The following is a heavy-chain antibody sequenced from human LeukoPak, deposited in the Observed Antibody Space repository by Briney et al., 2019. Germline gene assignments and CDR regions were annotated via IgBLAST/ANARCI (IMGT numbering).Heavy chain of an antibody. Sequence: SETLSLTCTVSGGSISSYYWSWIRQPPGKGLEWIGYISYSGSTNYNPSLKSRVTISVDTSKNQFSLKLSSVTAADTAVYYCARHYPEWLLDYWGQGTLVTVSS. V-gene: IGHV4-59*08. J-gene: IGHJ4*02. CDR3: ARHYPEWLLDY. CDR2: ISYSGST. CDR1: GGSISSYY. D-gene: IGHD6-19*01.